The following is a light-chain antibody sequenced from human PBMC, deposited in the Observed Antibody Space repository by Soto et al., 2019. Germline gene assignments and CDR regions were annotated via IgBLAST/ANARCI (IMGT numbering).Light chain of an antibody. V-gene: IGKV3-15*01. CDR1: QSVGTN. Sequence: EIVMTQSPASLSVSPGERATLSCWASQSVGTNLAWYQQKPGQAPRLLMYHASTRATGIPARFSGSGSGTKFILTISSLQSEDSAVYYCQHYDHWPPRTFGQGTRLEI. CDR2: HAS. CDR3: QHYDHWPPRT. J-gene: IGKJ2*01.